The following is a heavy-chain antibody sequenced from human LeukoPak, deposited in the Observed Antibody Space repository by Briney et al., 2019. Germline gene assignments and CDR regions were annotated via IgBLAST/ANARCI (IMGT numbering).Heavy chain of an antibody. CDR3: ARQILTGYYSFDY. CDR2: IWYDGSNK. J-gene: IGHJ4*02. D-gene: IGHD3-9*01. CDR1: GFTFSSYG. V-gene: IGHV3-33*01. Sequence: GSLRLSCAASGFTFSSYGMHWVRQAPGKGLEWVAVIWYDGSNKYYADSVKGRFTISRDNSKNTLYLQMNSLRAEDTAVYYCARQILTGYYSFDYWGQGTLVTVSS.